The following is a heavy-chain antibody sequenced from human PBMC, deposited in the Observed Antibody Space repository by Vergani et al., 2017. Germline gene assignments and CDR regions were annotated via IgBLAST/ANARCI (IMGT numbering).Heavy chain of an antibody. CDR1: GGSISGPYYH. CDR3: ARAKFCSGPRCYGTFDI. CDR2: IFTGGGT. J-gene: IGHJ3*02. V-gene: IGHV4-61*02. Sequence: QVQLQESGPGLVKPSQTLSLTCTVSGGSISGPYYHWGWIRQPAGKGLEWLGRIFTGGGTNYNPSLRSLVTMSLHTSMTQFSLMLSSVTAADTAVYYCARAKFCSGPRCYGTFDIWGQGTVVTVSS. D-gene: IGHD2-2*01.